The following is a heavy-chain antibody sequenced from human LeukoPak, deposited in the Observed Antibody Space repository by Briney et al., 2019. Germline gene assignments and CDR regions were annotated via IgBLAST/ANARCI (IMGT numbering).Heavy chain of an antibody. J-gene: IGHJ4*02. CDR3: ARLDGDYYFDY. D-gene: IGHD4-17*01. CDR1: GGSISSYY. V-gene: IGHV4-59*08. CDR2: IYYSGST. Sequence: PSETLSLICTVSGGSISSYYWSWIRQPPGKGLEGIGYIYYSGSTNYNPSLKSRVTISVDTSKNQFSLKLSSVTAADTAVYYCARLDGDYYFDYWGQGTLVTVSS.